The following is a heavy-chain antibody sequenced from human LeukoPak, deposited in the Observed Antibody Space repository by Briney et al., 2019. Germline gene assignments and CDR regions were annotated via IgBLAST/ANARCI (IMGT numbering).Heavy chain of an antibody. CDR3: AREGGSSRSLEN. Sequence: PSETLSLTCNVSGGSISSSYWSWIRQPAGKGLEWIGRIYASGSSNYNPSLKSRVTMSVDASKNQFSLNLSSVTAADTAVYYCAREGGSSRSLENWGQGTLVTVSS. J-gene: IGHJ4*02. V-gene: IGHV4-4*07. CDR1: GGSISSSY. D-gene: IGHD1-26*01. CDR2: IYASGSS.